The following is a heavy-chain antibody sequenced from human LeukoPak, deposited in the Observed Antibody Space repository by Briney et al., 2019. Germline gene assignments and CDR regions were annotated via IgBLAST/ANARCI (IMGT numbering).Heavy chain of an antibody. V-gene: IGHV4-38-2*02. CDR1: GYSISSGYY. CDR3: ARGTSSGYFQLYFDY. D-gene: IGHD3-22*01. J-gene: IGHJ4*02. CDR2: IYHSGST. Sequence: PSETLSLTCTVSGYSISSGYYWGWIRQPPGKGLEWIGGIYHSGSTYYNPSLKSRVTISVDTSKNQFSLKLSSVTAADTAVYYCARGTSSGYFQLYFDYWGQGTLVTVSS.